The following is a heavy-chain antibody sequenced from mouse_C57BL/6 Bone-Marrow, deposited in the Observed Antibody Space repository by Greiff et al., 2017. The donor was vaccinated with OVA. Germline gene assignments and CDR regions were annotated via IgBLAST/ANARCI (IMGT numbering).Heavy chain of an antibody. Sequence: VKLVESGAELVRPGASVKLSCKASGYTFTSYWMHWVKQRPGRGLEWIGRIDPNSGGTKYNEKFKSKATLTVDKPSSTAYMQLSSLTSEDSAVYYCARRGCYDGYWDFDYWGQGTTLTVSS. CDR1: GYTFTSYW. V-gene: IGHV1-72*01. CDR3: ARRGCYDGYWDFDY. J-gene: IGHJ2*01. CDR2: IDPNSGGT. D-gene: IGHD2-3*01.